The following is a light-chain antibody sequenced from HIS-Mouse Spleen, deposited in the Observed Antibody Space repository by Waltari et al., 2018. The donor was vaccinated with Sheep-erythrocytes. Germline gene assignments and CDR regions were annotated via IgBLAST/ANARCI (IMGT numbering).Light chain of an antibody. Sequence: AIQLTQSPSSLSASVGDRVTITCRASQGISSALAWYQQKPGKAPKLLIYDASSLESGVPSRFRGSGYGTDFTLTISSLQPEDFATDYCQQFNNYPRTFGQGTKVEIK. CDR2: DAS. CDR3: QQFNNYPRT. V-gene: IGKV1D-13*01. J-gene: IGKJ1*01. CDR1: QGISSA.